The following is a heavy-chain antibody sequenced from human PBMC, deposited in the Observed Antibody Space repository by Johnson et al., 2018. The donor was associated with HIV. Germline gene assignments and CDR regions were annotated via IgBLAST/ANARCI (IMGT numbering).Heavy chain of an antibody. Sequence: VQLVESGGGVVQPGGSLRVSCAASGFTVSSNYMSWVRQAPGKGLEWVSGFYSGGSTYYAASGKGRFLISRDNSKNTLYLQMNSLRVEDTALYYCARDRALWWELLGAFDIWGQGTMVTVSS. V-gene: IGHV3-53*01. D-gene: IGHD1-26*01. CDR3: ARDRALWWELLGAFDI. J-gene: IGHJ3*02. CDR2: FYSGGST. CDR1: GFTVSSNY.